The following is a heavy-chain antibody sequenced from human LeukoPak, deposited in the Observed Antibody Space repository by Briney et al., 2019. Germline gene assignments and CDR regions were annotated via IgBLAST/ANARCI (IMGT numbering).Heavy chain of an antibody. CDR1: GGTFSSYA. V-gene: IGHV1-69*01. CDR2: IIPIFGTA. D-gene: IGHD5-18*01. Sequence: SVKVSCKASGGTFSSYAISWVRQAPGQGLEWMGGIIPIFGTANYAQKFQGRVAITADESTSTAYMELSSLRSEDTAVYYCARGTGIQLEVFDYWGQGTLVTVSS. CDR3: ARGTGIQLEVFDY. J-gene: IGHJ4*02.